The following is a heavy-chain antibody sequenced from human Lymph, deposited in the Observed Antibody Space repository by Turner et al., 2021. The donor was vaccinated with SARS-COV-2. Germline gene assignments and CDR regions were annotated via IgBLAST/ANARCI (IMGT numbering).Heavy chain of an antibody. D-gene: IGHD3-10*01. CDR2: IIPTLRIA. CDR1: GGTFSSYA. CDR3: ARVVGGFGELGYYYYYGMDV. Sequence: QVQLVQSGAEVKKPGSSVKVSCKASGGTFSSYAISWVRQAPGQGLEWMGGIIPTLRIATYAQKFQGRVTITAEKSTSTAYMGLSSRRSEDTAVFYCARVVGGFGELGYYYYYGMDVWGQGTTVTVSS. J-gene: IGHJ6*02. V-gene: IGHV1-69*10.